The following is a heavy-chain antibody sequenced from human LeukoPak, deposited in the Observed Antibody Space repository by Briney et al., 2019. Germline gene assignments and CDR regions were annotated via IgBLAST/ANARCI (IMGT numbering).Heavy chain of an antibody. J-gene: IGHJ3*02. V-gene: IGHV4-30-2*01. Sequence: PSQTLSLTCAVSGGSISSGGYSWSWIRQPPGKGLEWIGYIYHSGSTYYNPSLKSRVTISVDTSKNQFSLKLSSVTAADTAVYYCARFYGDYVLRAFDTWGQGTMVTVSS. CDR1: GGSISSGGYS. CDR2: IYHSGST. D-gene: IGHD4-17*01. CDR3: ARFYGDYVLRAFDT.